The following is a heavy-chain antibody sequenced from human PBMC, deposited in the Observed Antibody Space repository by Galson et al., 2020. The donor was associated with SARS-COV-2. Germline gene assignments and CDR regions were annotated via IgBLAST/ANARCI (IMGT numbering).Heavy chain of an antibody. CDR2: IWYDGSNK. D-gene: IGHD3-9*01. V-gene: IGHV3-33*01. Sequence: GGSLRLSCAASGFTFSSYGMHWVRQAPGKGLEWVAVIWYDGSNKYYADSVKGRFTISRDNSKNTLYLQMNSLRAEDTAVYYCARDRMDYDILTGYPSALGYWGQGTLVTVSS. CDR1: GFTFSSYG. CDR3: ARDRMDYDILTGYPSALGY. J-gene: IGHJ4*02.